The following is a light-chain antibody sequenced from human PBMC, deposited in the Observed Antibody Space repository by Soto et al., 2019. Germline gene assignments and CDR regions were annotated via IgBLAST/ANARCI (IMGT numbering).Light chain of an antibody. V-gene: IGKV1-13*02. CDR2: DVS. CDR1: QDIRGA. J-gene: IGKJ5*01. Sequence: AIQLTQSPSSLSASVGDRVTITCRASQDIRGALAWYEQKPGNAPKLLIFDVSTLQSGVPSRFSGSGSGTDFTLTISSLQPEDFGTYYCQQFNTYPLTFGQGTRLESK. CDR3: QQFNTYPLT.